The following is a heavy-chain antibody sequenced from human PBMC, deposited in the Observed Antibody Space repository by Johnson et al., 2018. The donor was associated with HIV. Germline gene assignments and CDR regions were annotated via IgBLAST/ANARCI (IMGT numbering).Heavy chain of an antibody. CDR2: ISWNSGSV. J-gene: IGHJ5*02. CDR1: GFTFHEYA. Sequence: VQLVESGGGLVQPGRSLRLACAASGFTFHEYAMHWVRQTPGKGLEWVSGISWNSGSVGYADSVKGRLTISRDNSKKSLYLDMNSLRAEDTAFYYCAKDMLPWFGEFPWAQ. CDR3: AKDMLPWFGEFP. D-gene: IGHD3-10*01. V-gene: IGHV3-9*01.